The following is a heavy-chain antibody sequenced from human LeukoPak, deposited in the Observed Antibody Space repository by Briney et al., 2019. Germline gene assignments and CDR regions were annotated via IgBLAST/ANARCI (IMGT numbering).Heavy chain of an antibody. Sequence: AASVKVSCKASGGTFSSYAISWVRQAPGQGLEWMGGIIPIFGTANYAQKFQGRVTITADESTSTAYMELSSLRSEDTAVYYCARGPGGVLEWLFYAFDIWRQGTMVTVSS. CDR3: ARGPGGVLEWLFYAFDI. D-gene: IGHD3-3*01. CDR1: GGTFSSYA. J-gene: IGHJ3*02. V-gene: IGHV1-69*01. CDR2: IIPIFGTA.